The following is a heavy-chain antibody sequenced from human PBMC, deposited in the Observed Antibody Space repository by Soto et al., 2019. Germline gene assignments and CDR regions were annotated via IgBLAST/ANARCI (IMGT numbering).Heavy chain of an antibody. V-gene: IGHV3-33*01. CDR2: IGYDGSDQ. D-gene: IGHD2-15*01. CDR1: GFTFSSFG. J-gene: IGHJ4*02. Sequence: QVQLVESGGGVVQPGRSLRLSCAASGFTFSSFGFHWVRQAPGKGLEWVAVIGYDGSDQDYADSVKGRFTISRDNSKNTLYLQMNSLRAEDTAVYYCARVRTPYYFDYWGQGTLVTVSS. CDR3: ARVRTPYYFDY.